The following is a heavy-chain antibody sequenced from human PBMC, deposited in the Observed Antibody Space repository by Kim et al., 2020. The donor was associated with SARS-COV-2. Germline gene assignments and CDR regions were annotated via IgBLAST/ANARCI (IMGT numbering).Heavy chain of an antibody. CDR1: GGSFSGYY. D-gene: IGHD2-2*01. J-gene: IGHJ4*02. CDR3: ARGVCSSTSCYDY. V-gene: IGHV4-34*01. CDR2: INHSGST. Sequence: SETLSLTCAVYGGSFSGYYWSWIRQPPGKGLEWIGEINHSGSTNYNPSLKSRVTISVDTSKNQFSLKLSSVTAADTAVYYCARGVCSSTSCYDYWVQGTL.